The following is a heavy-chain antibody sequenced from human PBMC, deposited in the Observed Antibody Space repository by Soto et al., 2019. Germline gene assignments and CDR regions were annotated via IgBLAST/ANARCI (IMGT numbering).Heavy chain of an antibody. Sequence: GGSRRLSCAASGFTFSSYSMSWVRQAPGKGLEWVSAITASGGSTYYADSVKGRVNISRDNTKNKLYLKMNSLRAEDTAVYYCAKGRRGGITIFGVLTCFDYWGKGTLVTVSS. CDR3: AKGRRGGITIFGVLTCFDY. CDR2: ITASGGST. J-gene: IGHJ4*02. D-gene: IGHD3-3*01. V-gene: IGHV3-23*01. CDR1: GFTFSSYS.